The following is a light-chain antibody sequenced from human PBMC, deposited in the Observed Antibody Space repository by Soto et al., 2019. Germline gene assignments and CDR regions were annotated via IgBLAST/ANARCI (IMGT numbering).Light chain of an antibody. V-gene: IGLV2-23*02. CDR1: SSNVGSYNF. CDR2: EVS. Sequence: QSVLTQPASVSGSRGQSITISCTGTSSNVGSYNFVSWYRQYPGKAPELIIYEVSQRPSTFFNRFSGSKSGNTASLTISGLQSDDDADYYCCSYAGNNALVFGGGTQLPVL. CDR3: CSYAGNNALV. J-gene: IGLJ3*02.